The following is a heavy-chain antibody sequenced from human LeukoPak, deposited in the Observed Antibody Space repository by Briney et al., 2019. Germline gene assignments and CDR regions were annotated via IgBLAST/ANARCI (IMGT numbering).Heavy chain of an antibody. Sequence: GGSLRLSCAASGFTFSTYGMHWVRQAPGKGLEWVAFIRSDGSSKYYADSVKGRFTISRDNSKNTLYLQMNSLRAEDTAVYYCAKENTGTYSDAFDIWGQGTMVTVSS. J-gene: IGHJ3*02. D-gene: IGHD1-26*01. V-gene: IGHV3-30*02. CDR3: AKENTGTYSDAFDI. CDR2: IRSDGSSK. CDR1: GFTFSTYG.